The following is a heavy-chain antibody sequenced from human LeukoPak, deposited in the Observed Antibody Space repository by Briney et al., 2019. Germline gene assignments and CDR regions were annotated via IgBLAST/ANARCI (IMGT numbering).Heavy chain of an antibody. J-gene: IGHJ4*02. Sequence: SETLSLTCTASGVSISSSNSYWGWIRQPPGKGLEWIGSIYYSGNTYFNASLKSQVSISVDTSKNQFSLRLTSVTAADTPVYYCARQTGSGLFILPGGQGTLVTVSS. CDR2: IYYSGNT. CDR3: ARQTGSGLFILP. V-gene: IGHV4-39*01. D-gene: IGHD3/OR15-3a*01. CDR1: GVSISSSNSY.